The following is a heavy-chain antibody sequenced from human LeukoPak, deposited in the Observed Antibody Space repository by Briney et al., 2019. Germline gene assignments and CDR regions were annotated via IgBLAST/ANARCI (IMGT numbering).Heavy chain of an antibody. CDR1: EITFRSYW. CDR3: AREGRVSGYDFDC. V-gene: IGHV3-74*03. D-gene: IGHD5-12*01. CDR2: INSDGSSI. J-gene: IGHJ4*02. Sequence: GGSLRLSCTASEITFRSYWMHWVRKAPGKGLVWVSRINSDGSSITYADSVKGRFTISRDNAKNTLYLQMNSLRVEDTAVYYCAREGRVSGYDFDCWGQGTLVTVSS.